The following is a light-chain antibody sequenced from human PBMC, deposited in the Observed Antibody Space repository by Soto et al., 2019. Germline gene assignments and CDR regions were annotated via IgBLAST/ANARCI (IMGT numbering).Light chain of an antibody. CDR2: GNS. J-gene: IGLJ2*01. CDR3: QSYDSSLSGVV. Sequence: QSVLTQPPSVSGAPGQRVTISCTGSSSNIGAGYDVHWYQQLPGTAPILLIYGNSNRPSGVPDRFSGSKSGTSASLASTGLQAEDEADYYCQSYDSSLSGVVFGGGTKLTVL. CDR1: SSNIGAGYD. V-gene: IGLV1-40*01.